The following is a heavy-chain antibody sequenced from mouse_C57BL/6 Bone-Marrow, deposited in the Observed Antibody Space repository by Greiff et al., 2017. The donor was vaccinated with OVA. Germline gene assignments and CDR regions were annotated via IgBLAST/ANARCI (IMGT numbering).Heavy chain of an antibody. CDR2: ILPGSGST. Sequence: VKLMESGAELMKPGASVKLSCKATGYTFTGYWIEWVKQRPGHGLEWIGEILPGSGSTNYNEKFKGKATFTADTSSNTAYMQLSSLPTEDSAVDDCEGGSGDWYCDVWGTGTTVTVSS. D-gene: IGHD3-1*01. V-gene: IGHV1-9*01. CDR1: GYTFTGYW. CDR3: EGGSGDWYCDV. J-gene: IGHJ1*03.